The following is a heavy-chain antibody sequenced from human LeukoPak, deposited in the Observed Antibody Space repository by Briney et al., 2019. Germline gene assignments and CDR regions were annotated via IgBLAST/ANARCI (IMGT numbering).Heavy chain of an antibody. CDR2: IYWDDDK. CDR3: AHSGYSSGWYYFDY. J-gene: IGHJ4*02. Sequence: SGPTLAKPTQTLTLTCTFPGLSLSTSGLRLDCIRQPPGQTLEWLALIYWDDDKRYSPSLKSRLTITKDTSKNQVVLTMTNMDPVDTATYYCAHSGYSSGWYYFDYWGQGTLVTVSS. V-gene: IGHV2-5*02. CDR1: GLSLSTSGLR. D-gene: IGHD6-19*01.